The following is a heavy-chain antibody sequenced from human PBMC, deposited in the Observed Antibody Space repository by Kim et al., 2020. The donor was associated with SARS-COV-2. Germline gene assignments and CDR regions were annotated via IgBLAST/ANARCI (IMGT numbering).Heavy chain of an antibody. CDR1: GFTFSRSW. J-gene: IGHJ4*02. CDR2: INSDGSST. Sequence: GGSLRLSCAASGFTFSRSWMHWVRQAPGKGLVWVSRINSDGSSTSYADSVKGRFTISRDNAKNTLYLQMNSLRAEDTAVYYCARVRHLGADYWGAQLYYFDYWGQGTLVTVSS. V-gene: IGHV3-74*01. D-gene: IGHD7-27*01. CDR3: ARVRHLGADYWGAQLYYFDY.